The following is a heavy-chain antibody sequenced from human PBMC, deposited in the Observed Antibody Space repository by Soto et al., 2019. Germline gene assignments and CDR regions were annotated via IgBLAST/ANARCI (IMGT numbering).Heavy chain of an antibody. CDR2: INQDGSGK. Sequence: GGSLRLSCAASGFPFRTYWMSWVRQAPGKGLEWVANINQDGSGKNYVDSVKGRFIISRDNAKDSLYLQMNSLRAEDTAMYFCGRDMDVWGQGTTVTVSS. J-gene: IGHJ6*02. CDR3: GRDMDV. CDR1: GFPFRTYW. V-gene: IGHV3-7*01.